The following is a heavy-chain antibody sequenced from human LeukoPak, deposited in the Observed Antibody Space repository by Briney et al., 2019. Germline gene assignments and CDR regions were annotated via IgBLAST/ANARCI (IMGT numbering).Heavy chain of an antibody. CDR1: GFTFSSYS. V-gene: IGHV3-21*01. Sequence: GGSLRLSCAASGFTFSSYSLNWVRQAPGQGLEWVSSITSSSSYIYYADSVKGRFTISRDNAKNSLYLQMNSLRAEDTAVYYCASLIVATPTLFDYWGQGTLVTVSS. CDR2: ITSSSSYI. CDR3: ASLIVATPTLFDY. J-gene: IGHJ4*02. D-gene: IGHD5-12*01.